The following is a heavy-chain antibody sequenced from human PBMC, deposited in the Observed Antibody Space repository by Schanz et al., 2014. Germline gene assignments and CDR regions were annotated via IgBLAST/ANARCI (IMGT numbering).Heavy chain of an antibody. CDR3: ARDQASTH. Sequence: EVQLLESGGGLVQPGGSLRLSCAASGFTFSSYAMSWVRQAPGKGLEWVSVTYLGGNTDYADSVKGRFTISRDDSKNTLHLQMNSLRSEETAIYFCARDQASTHWGQGTPVTVSS. CDR1: GFTFSSYA. CDR2: TYLGGNT. V-gene: IGHV3-66*01. J-gene: IGHJ4*02.